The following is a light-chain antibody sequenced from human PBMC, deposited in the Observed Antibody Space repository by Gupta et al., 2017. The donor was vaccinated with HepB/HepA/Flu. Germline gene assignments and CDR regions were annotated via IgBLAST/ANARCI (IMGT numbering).Light chain of an antibody. CDR2: DDS. V-gene: IGLV3-21*03. CDR3: QVWDTSSDHVV. J-gene: IGLJ2*01. Sequence: SYVLTQPPSVSFAPGKTARITCGGNNIGSKSVHWYQQKPGQAPVLVVYDDSDRPSGIPDRFSGSNYGNTATLTISRVEGGDEADYYCQVWDTSSDHVVFGGGTKLTVL. CDR1: NIGSKS.